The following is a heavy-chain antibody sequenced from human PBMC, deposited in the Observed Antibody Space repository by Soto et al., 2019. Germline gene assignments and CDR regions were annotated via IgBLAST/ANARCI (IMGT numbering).Heavy chain of an antibody. CDR3: STELRSHY. D-gene: IGHD5-12*01. CDR2: IKSKSDGGTT. Sequence: PGGSRRLSCAAAGFTFSNVWMIWVRQAPGKGLEWLGRIKSKSDGGTTDYAACVKGRLTMSRGDSKHTLYLQMNSLKTEDTAVYYCSTELRSHYWGQGTMVTVSS. J-gene: IGHJ4*02. V-gene: IGHV3-15*01. CDR1: GFTFSNVW.